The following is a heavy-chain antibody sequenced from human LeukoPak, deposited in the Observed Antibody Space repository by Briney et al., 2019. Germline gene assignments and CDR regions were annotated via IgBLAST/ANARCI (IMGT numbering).Heavy chain of an antibody. V-gene: IGHV1-18*01. D-gene: IGHD3-3*01. CDR2: ISDYNGNT. CDR1: GYTFTSSG. J-gene: IGHJ4*02. CDR3: AGLSAIFGVVTNDY. Sequence: ASVKVSCKASGYTFTSSGISWVPQAPGQGLEWMGWISDYNGNTNYAQKLQGRVTMTTDTSTSTAYMELRSLRSEDTAVYYRAGLSAIFGVVTNDYWGPGTLVTVSS.